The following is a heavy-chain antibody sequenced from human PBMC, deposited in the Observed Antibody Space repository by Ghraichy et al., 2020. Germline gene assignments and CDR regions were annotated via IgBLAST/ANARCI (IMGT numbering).Heavy chain of an antibody. Sequence: SETLSLTCTVSGGSVSSGSYYWSWIRQPPGKGLEWIGYIYYSGSTNYNTSLKSRVTISVDTSKNQFSLKLSSVTAADTAVYYCAGGIFGVVNPYNWFDPWGQGTLVTVSS. D-gene: IGHD3-3*01. CDR1: GGSVSSGSYY. J-gene: IGHJ5*02. CDR3: AGGIFGVVNPYNWFDP. V-gene: IGHV4-61*01. CDR2: IYYSGST.